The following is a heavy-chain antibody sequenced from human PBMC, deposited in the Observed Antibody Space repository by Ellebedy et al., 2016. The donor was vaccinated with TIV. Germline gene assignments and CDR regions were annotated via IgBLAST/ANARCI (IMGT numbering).Heavy chain of an antibody. J-gene: IGHJ4*02. D-gene: IGHD1-1*01. CDR1: GFTFSSYA. CDR3: AVNWNLDH. Sequence: GESLKISCVASGFTFSSYAMAWVRQAPGKGLEWVSVINNSGGSTYYADSVKGRFTISRDNPKNTVYLPMNSLRADDTAVYYCAVNWNLDHWGQGTLVTVSA. V-gene: IGHV3-23*01. CDR2: INNSGGST.